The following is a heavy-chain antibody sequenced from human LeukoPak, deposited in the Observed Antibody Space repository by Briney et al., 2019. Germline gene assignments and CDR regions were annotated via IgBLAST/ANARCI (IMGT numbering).Heavy chain of an antibody. Sequence: SVKVSCKASGGTFSSYAISWVRQAPGQGLEWMGGIIPIFGTANYAQKFQGRVTITADESTSTAYMELSSLRSEDTAVYYCARATPDCSGGSCYSYYYYYGMDVWGQGTTVTVSS. CDR3: ARATPDCSGGSCYSYYYYYGMDV. J-gene: IGHJ6*02. V-gene: IGHV1-69*13. CDR1: GGTFSSYA. CDR2: IIPIFGTA. D-gene: IGHD2-15*01.